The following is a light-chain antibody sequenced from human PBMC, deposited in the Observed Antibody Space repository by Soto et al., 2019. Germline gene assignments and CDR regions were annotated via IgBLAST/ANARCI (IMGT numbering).Light chain of an antibody. J-gene: IGKJ1*01. CDR2: AAS. Sequence: DIQITQSPSSLSSSVRYIVTITCRASQSISTYLNWYQQKPGKAPKLLIYAASTLQSGVPSRFSGSGSGTDFTLSISSLQPEDSATYYCQQSSSTWTFGQGTKVDIK. V-gene: IGKV1-39*01. CDR1: QSISTY. CDR3: QQSSSTWT.